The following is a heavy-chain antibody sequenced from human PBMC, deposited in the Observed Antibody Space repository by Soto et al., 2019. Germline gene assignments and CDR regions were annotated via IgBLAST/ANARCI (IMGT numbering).Heavy chain of an antibody. Sequence: QVQLVLSGAEVKKPGASVKVSCKASGYTFTSYGISWVRQAPGQGLEWMGWISAYNGNTNYAQKLQGRVTMTTDTSTSTAYMELRSLRSDDTAVYYCARDGVVVVVAATPGMNWFDPWGQGTLVTVSS. CDR1: GYTFTSYG. CDR3: ARDGVVVVVAATPGMNWFDP. J-gene: IGHJ5*02. CDR2: ISAYNGNT. V-gene: IGHV1-18*01. D-gene: IGHD2-15*01.